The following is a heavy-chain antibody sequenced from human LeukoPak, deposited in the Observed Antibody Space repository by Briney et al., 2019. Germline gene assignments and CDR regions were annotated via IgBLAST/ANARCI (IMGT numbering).Heavy chain of an antibody. D-gene: IGHD6-19*01. CDR1: GYTFTSYG. CDR3: ARASWDSSGWPFDY. V-gene: IGHV1-18*01. CDR2: ISAYNGNT. Sequence: ASVKVSCKASGYTFTSYGISWVRQAPGQGLEWVGWISAYNGNTNYAQKFQGRVTMTTDTSTSTAYMELRSLSSDDTAVYYCARASWDSSGWPFDYWGQGTLVTVSS. J-gene: IGHJ4*02.